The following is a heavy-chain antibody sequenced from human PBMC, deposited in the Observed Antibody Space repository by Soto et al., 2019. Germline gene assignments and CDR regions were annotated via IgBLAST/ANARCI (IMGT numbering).Heavy chain of an antibody. V-gene: IGHV4-59*01. Sequence: SETLSLTCTVSGGSICSYYRSWIRQPPGKGLEWIGYIYYSGSTNYNPSLKSRVTISVDTSKNQFSLKLSSVTAADTAVYYCARVGAARQYYFDYWGQGTLVTVSS. D-gene: IGHD6-6*01. J-gene: IGHJ4*02. CDR1: GGSICSYY. CDR2: IYYSGST. CDR3: ARVGAARQYYFDY.